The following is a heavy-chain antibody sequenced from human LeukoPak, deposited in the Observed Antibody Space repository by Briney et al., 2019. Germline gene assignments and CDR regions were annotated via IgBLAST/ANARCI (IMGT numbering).Heavy chain of an antibody. CDR1: GYSISSGYY. CDR2: IYHSGST. D-gene: IGHD6-13*01. CDR3: ARCIAAAGKAFDP. Sequence: TSETLSLTCTVSGYSISSGYYWGWIRQPPGKGLEWIGSIYHSGSTYYNPSLKSRVTISVDTSKNQFSLKLSSVTAADTAVYYCARCIAAAGKAFDPWGQGTLVTVSS. V-gene: IGHV4-38-2*02. J-gene: IGHJ5*02.